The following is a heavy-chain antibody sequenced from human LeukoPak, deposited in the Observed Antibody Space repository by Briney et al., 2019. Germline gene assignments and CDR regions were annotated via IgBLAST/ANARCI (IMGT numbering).Heavy chain of an antibody. CDR2: IYSGGNT. V-gene: IGHV3-66*01. J-gene: IGHJ4*02. D-gene: IGHD6-19*01. CDR1: GFTVGNNR. CDR3: ATRAVAAPY. Sequence: GGSLRLSCAASGFTVGNNRMNWVRQAPGKGLEWVSLIYSGGNTQYADSVKGRFIIFRDSSKNTLYLQMNSLRVEDTAVYYCATRAVAAPYWGQGTLVTVSS.